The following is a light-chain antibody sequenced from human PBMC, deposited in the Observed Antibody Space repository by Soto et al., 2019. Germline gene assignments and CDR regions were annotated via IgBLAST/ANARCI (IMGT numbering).Light chain of an antibody. CDR3: QQYNNWPPMA. J-gene: IGKJ1*01. CDR1: QSVSSN. V-gene: IGKV3-15*01. Sequence: EIVMTQSPATLSVSPGERATLSCRASQSVSSNLAWYQQKPGQAPRLLIYGASTRATGIPARFSGSGSGTEFTLTISSXQSEDFAVYXXQQYNNWPPMAFGQGTKVEIK. CDR2: GAS.